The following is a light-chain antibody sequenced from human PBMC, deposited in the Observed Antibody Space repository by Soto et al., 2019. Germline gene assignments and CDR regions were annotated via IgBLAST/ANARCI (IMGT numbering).Light chain of an antibody. CDR2: AAS. Sequence: EIVMTQSPVTLSVSPGGRATLSCRASQSVGNNLAWYQQKPGQAPRLLIYAASSRATGLSARFTGSGSGTEFTLTVDSLQCEDFAVYFCQQYSHWPLTFGGGTKVEIK. V-gene: IGKV3-15*01. CDR1: QSVGNN. J-gene: IGKJ4*02. CDR3: QQYSHWPLT.